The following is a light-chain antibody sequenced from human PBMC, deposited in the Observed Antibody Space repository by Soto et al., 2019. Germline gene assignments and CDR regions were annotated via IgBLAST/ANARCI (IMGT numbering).Light chain of an antibody. V-gene: IGLV2-14*01. CDR2: DVS. CDR1: SSDVGSYNY. J-gene: IGLJ2*01. CDR3: SSYTSSSTVV. Sequence: QSVLTQPASVSGSPGQSITISCTGTSSDVGSYNYVSWYQQHPGKAPKLMINDVSNRPSGVSNRFSGSKSDNTASLTISGLRAEDEADYYCSSYTSSSTVVFGGGTKVTVL.